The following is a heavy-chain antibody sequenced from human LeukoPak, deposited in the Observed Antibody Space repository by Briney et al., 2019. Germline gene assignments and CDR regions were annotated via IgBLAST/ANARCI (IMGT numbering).Heavy chain of an antibody. J-gene: IGHJ5*02. Sequence: GGSLRLSCAASGFTFSSYAMSWVRQAPGKGLEWVSAISGSGGSTYYADSVKGRFTISRDNSKNTLYLQMNSLRAEDTAVYYCAKDRGVCCSGGSCYPNWFDPWGQGTLVTVSS. V-gene: IGHV3-23*01. CDR1: GFTFSSYA. CDR3: AKDRGVCCSGGSCYPNWFDP. D-gene: IGHD2-15*01. CDR2: ISGSGGST.